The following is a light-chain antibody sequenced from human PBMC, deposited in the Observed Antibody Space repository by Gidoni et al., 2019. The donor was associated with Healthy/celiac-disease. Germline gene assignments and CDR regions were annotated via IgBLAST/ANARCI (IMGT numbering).Light chain of an antibody. J-gene: IGKJ1*01. V-gene: IGKV1-5*03. CDR1: QSISSW. CDR3: QQYNSYS. Sequence: DIYMTHSPSTLTASVADRVTITCRASQSISSWLAWYQQKPGKAPKLLIYRASSLESGVPARFSGSGSGTEFALTISSLQPDYFATYYGQQYNSYSFGQGTKVEIK. CDR2: RAS.